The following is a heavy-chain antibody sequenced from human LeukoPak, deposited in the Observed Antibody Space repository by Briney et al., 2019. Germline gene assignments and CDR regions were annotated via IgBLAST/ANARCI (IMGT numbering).Heavy chain of an antibody. V-gene: IGHV3-53*01. CDR2: IYSGGST. D-gene: IGHD3-10*01. CDR3: AKGGYGTGSPVNV. Sequence: GGSLRLSCAASGFTVSSNYMSWVRQAPGKGLEWVSVIYSGGSTYYADSVKGRFTISRDNSKNTLYLQMNSLRAEDTAVYYCAKGGYGTGSPVNVWGQGTTVTVSS. CDR1: GFTVSSNY. J-gene: IGHJ6*02.